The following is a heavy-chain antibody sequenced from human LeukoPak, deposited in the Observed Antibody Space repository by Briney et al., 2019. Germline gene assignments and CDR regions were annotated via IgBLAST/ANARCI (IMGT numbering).Heavy chain of an antibody. Sequence: GGSLRLSCAASGFTFSSYWMHWVRQVPGKGLVWVSHVNGDGGTTSSADYVKGRFTISRDNAKNTLYPHMTSLRAEDTAVYYCARDRGYTFDHWGQGTLVTVSS. CDR1: GFTFSSYW. CDR2: VNGDGGTT. J-gene: IGHJ4*02. V-gene: IGHV3-74*01. CDR3: ARDRGYTFDH. D-gene: IGHD3-22*01.